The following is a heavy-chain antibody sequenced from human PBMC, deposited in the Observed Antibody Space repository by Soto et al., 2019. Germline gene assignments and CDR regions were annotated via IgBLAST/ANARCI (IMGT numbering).Heavy chain of an antibody. V-gene: IGHV3-23*01. CDR1: GFTFSVYA. D-gene: IGHD2-21*02. J-gene: IGHJ6*02. CDR2: VTANGGST. CDR3: ASLGVGDWANYYYYYGMDV. Sequence: EVQLLESGGGFVQPGGSLRLSCAATGFTFSVYAMTWVRQAPGKGLEWVSAVTANGGSTYSADSVKGRFTISRDNSKNTLFLQMTSLRAEDTAVYYCASLGVGDWANYYYYYGMDVWGQVTTVTVSS.